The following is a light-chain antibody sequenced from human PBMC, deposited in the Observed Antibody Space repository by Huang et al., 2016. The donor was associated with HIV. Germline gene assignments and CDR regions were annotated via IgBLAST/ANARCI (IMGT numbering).Light chain of an antibody. Sequence: DIQMTQSPSTLSASVGDRVTITCRASQSFSSWLAWYQQKPGKAPKLLIYKASNLESGVPSRFSGSGSGTEFTLTISSLQPDDFATYYCQQFNSYSTFGQGTKVEIK. V-gene: IGKV1-5*03. CDR2: KAS. CDR1: QSFSSW. CDR3: QQFNSYST. J-gene: IGKJ1*01.